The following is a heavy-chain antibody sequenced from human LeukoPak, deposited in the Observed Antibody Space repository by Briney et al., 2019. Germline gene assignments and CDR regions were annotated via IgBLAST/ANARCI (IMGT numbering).Heavy chain of an antibody. Sequence: ASVKVSCKASGYTFTSYYMHWVRQAPGQGLEWMEIINPSGGSTSYAQKFQGRVTMTRDTSTSTVYMELSSLRSEDTAVYYCARDRRYYDSSGYYYYYYGMDVWGQGTTVTVSS. D-gene: IGHD3-22*01. CDR2: INPSGGST. CDR1: GYTFTSYY. CDR3: ARDRRYYDSSGYYYYYYGMDV. J-gene: IGHJ6*02. V-gene: IGHV1-46*01.